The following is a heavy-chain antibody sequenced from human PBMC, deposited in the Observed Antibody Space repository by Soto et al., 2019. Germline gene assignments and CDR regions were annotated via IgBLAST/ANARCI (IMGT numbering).Heavy chain of an antibody. V-gene: IGHV4-34*01. D-gene: IGHD7-27*01. CDR2: INHSGST. J-gene: IGHJ4*02. CDR1: GGSFSGYY. Sequence: QVQLQQWGAGLLKPSETLSLTCAVYGGSFSGYYWNWIRQPPGKGLEWIGEINHSGSTNYNPSLKSRVTLAVDTSQKQFSLKLSSVTAADTAVYYCARGWGRIFDCWGQGTLVTVSS. CDR3: ARGWGRIFDC.